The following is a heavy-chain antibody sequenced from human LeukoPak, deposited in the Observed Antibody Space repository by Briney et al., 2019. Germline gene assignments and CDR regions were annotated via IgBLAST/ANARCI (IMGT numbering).Heavy chain of an antibody. CDR2: INHSGST. V-gene: IGHV4-34*01. CDR1: GGSFSGYY. D-gene: IGHD4-23*01. CDR3: ARVTVVRPLDY. Sequence: SETLSLTCGVYGGSFSGYYWSWIRQPPGKGLEWIGEINHSGSTNYNPSLKSRVTISVDTSKNQFSLKLSSVTAADTAVYYCARVTVVRPLDYWGQGTLVTVSS. J-gene: IGHJ4*02.